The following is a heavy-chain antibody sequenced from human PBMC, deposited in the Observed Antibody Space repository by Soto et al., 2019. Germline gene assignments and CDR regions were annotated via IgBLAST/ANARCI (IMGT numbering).Heavy chain of an antibody. CDR2: IYYSGST. J-gene: IGHJ6*02. D-gene: IGHD3-3*01. Sequence: SETLSLTCTVSGGSISSSSYYWGWIRQPPGKGLEWIGSIYYSGSTYYNPALKSRVTISVDTSKNQFSLKLSSVTAADTAVYYCARWFLEWLLYGYGMDVWGQGTTVTVSS. CDR1: GGSISSSSYY. V-gene: IGHV4-39*01. CDR3: ARWFLEWLLYGYGMDV.